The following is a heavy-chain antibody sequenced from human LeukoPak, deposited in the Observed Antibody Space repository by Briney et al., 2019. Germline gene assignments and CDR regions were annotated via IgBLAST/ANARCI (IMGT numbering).Heavy chain of an antibody. CDR3: TSRRQDGW. Sequence: PGGSLRLSCVGSGFTFSDAWMTWVRQAPGKGLEWVGRIKSKIDGGTIDYAEPVKGRFTISRDDSRNTLYLQMSSLKTEDTAVYYCTSRRQDGWWGQGTPVTVS. V-gene: IGHV3-15*01. D-gene: IGHD2-15*01. J-gene: IGHJ4*02. CDR2: IKSKIDGGTI. CDR1: GFTFSDAW.